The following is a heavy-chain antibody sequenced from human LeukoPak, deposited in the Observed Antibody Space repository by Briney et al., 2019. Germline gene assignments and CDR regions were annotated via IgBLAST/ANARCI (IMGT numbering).Heavy chain of an antibody. V-gene: IGHV1-2*02. D-gene: IGHD5-24*01. J-gene: IGHJ3*02. CDR1: GYTFTDSY. Sequence: GASVKVSCKASGYTFTDSYMHWVRQAPGQGLEWMGWINPNSGGTNYAQKFQGRVTMTRDTSITTAYMDLSRLRSDDTAVYYCARAQSRTHWDGFDIWGQGTMVTVPS. CDR2: INPNSGGT. CDR3: ARAQSRTHWDGFDI.